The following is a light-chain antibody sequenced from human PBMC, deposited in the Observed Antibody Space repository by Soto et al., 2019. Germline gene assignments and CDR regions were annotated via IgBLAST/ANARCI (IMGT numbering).Light chain of an antibody. Sequence: DIKMTQSPSSLSASVGDRVTITCQASQDISNHLNWYQQKPGKAPKLLIYDASNLETGVPSRFSGSGSGTDFTFTISSLQPEDIATYYCQQYDNLQLTFGQGTLLEIK. CDR1: QDISNH. CDR2: DAS. V-gene: IGKV1-33*01. CDR3: QQYDNLQLT. J-gene: IGKJ5*01.